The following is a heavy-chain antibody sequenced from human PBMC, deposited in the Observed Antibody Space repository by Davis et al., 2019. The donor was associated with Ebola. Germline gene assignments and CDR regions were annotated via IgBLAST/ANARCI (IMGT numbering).Heavy chain of an antibody. V-gene: IGHV3-23*01. J-gene: IGHJ6*02. Sequence: GESLKISCAASGFTFSSYSMNWVRQAPGKGLEWVSAISGSGGSTYYADSVKGRFTISRDNSKNTLYLQMNSLRAEDTAVYYCAKELRQLGYYYYYYGMDVWGQGTTVTVSS. CDR1: GFTFSSYS. D-gene: IGHD6-13*01. CDR3: AKELRQLGYYYYYYGMDV. CDR2: ISGSGGST.